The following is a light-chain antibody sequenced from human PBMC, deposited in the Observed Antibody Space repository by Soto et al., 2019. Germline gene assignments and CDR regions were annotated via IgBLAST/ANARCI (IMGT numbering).Light chain of an antibody. Sequence: QSVLTQPASVSGSPGQSITISCTGTSSDVGGYNYVSWYQQHPGKAPKLMIYAVTDRPPGVSSRFSGSKSGNTASLTISGLQAEDEADYYCSSYTSSSTLFGTGTKV. CDR1: SSDVGGYNY. CDR3: SSYTSSSTL. V-gene: IGLV2-14*01. CDR2: AVT. J-gene: IGLJ1*01.